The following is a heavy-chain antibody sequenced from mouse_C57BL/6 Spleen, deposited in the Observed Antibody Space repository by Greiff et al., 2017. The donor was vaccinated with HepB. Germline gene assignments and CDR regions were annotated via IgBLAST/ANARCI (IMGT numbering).Heavy chain of an antibody. CDR1: GYTFTSYG. Sequence: QVQLQQSGAELARPGASVKLSCKASGYTFTSYGISWVKQRTGQGLEWIGEIYPRSGNTYYNEKFKGKATLTADKSSSTAYMELRSLTSEDSAVYFCARDYGSSPYWYFGVWGTGATVTVSS. J-gene: IGHJ1*03. CDR2: IYPRSGNT. CDR3: ARDYGSSPYWYFGV. V-gene: IGHV1-81*01. D-gene: IGHD1-1*01.